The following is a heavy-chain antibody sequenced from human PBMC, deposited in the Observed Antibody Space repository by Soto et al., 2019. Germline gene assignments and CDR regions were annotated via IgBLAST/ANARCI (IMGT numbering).Heavy chain of an antibody. Sequence: LRLSCAASGFTFSSYAMSWVRQAPGKGLEWVSAISGSGGSTYYADSVKGRFTISRDNSKNTLYLQMNSLRAEDTAVYYCAKEWYYYDSSGSRDGYYFDYWGQGNLVTVSS. D-gene: IGHD3-22*01. CDR2: ISGSGGST. CDR1: GFTFSSYA. CDR3: AKEWYYYDSSGSRDGYYFDY. J-gene: IGHJ4*02. V-gene: IGHV3-23*01.